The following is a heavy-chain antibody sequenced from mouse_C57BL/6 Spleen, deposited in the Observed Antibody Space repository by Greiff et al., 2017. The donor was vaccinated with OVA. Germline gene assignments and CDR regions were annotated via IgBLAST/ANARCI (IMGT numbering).Heavy chain of an antibody. Sequence: EVQLQESGGGLVQPKGSLKLSCAASGFSFNTYAMNWVRQAPGKGLEWVARIRSKSNNYATYYADSVKDRFTISRDDSESMLYLQMNNLKTEDTAMYYCVRQDDGSSYGYFDVWGTGTTVTVSS. J-gene: IGHJ1*03. CDR2: IRSKSNNYAT. CDR1: GFSFNTYA. D-gene: IGHD1-1*01. CDR3: VRQDDGSSYGYFDV. V-gene: IGHV10-1*01.